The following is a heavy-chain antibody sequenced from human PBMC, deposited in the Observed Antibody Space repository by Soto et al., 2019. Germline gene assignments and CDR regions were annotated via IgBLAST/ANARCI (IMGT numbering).Heavy chain of an antibody. D-gene: IGHD6-6*01. CDR2: INTDGSEK. CDR3: ARTPRLLDS. Sequence: GGSLRLSCAASGFAFSASWMNWVRQAPGKGLEWVAYINTDGSEKNYVDSVKGRFTISRDNAKKSLYLQMNSLRVEDTAVYYCARTPRLLDSWGQGTRVTVSS. J-gene: IGHJ4*02. CDR1: GFAFSASW. V-gene: IGHV3-7*01.